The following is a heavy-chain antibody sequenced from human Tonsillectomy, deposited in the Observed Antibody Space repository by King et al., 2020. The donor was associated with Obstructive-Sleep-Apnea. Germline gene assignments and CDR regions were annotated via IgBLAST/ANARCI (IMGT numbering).Heavy chain of an antibody. Sequence: VQLVESGGGLVQPGGSLRLSCAASGFTFSSYAMSWVRQAPGKGLEGVSGISGSGGSIYYADSVKGRCTISRDNSNNTVYLQMNSLRAEDTTVYYCAKLSDYGDYAAWGQGTLVTVSS. D-gene: IGHD4-17*01. CDR3: AKLSDYGDYAA. CDR1: GFTFSSYA. J-gene: IGHJ5*02. CDR2: ISGSGGSI. V-gene: IGHV3-23*04.